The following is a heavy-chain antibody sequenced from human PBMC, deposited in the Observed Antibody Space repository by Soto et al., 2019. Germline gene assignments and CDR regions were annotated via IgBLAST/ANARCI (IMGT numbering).Heavy chain of an antibody. D-gene: IGHD1-26*01. CDR3: ARVSGSYYYGMDV. J-gene: IGHJ6*02. CDR2: IYHSGST. Sequence: QVQLQESGPGLVKPSGTLSLTCAVSGGSISSSNWWSWVRQPPGKGLEWIGEIYHSGSTNYNPSLKSRGTISVDTSKTQVSLKLSSVTAADTAVYYCARVSGSYYYGMDVWGQGTTVTVSS. V-gene: IGHV4-4*02. CDR1: GGSISSSNW.